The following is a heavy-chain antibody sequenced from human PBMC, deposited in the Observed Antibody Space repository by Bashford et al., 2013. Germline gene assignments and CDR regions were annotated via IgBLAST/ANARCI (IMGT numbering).Heavy chain of an antibody. Sequence: XVKVSWSGSGYTFTGYYMHWVRQATGQGLEWMGWINPNSGNTGYAQKFQGRVTITRDTSISTAYMELSSLRSEDTAVYYCARVAGSVDYWGQGPWSPSPQ. CDR3: ARVAGSVDY. CDR1: GYTFTGYY. CDR2: INPNSGNT. J-gene: IGHJ4*02. V-gene: IGHV1-8*03. D-gene: IGHD2-15*01.